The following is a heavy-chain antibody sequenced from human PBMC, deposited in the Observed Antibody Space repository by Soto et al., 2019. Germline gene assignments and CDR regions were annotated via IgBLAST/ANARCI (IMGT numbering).Heavy chain of an antibody. J-gene: IGHJ4*02. D-gene: IGHD3-22*01. CDR2: IRSKANSYAT. Sequence: VGSLRLSCAASGFTFSGSAVHWVRQASGKGLEWVGRIRSKANSYATVYAASVKGRFTISRDDSKNTAYLQMNSLTTADTAVYYCTGNSRADPYYYDSYGLHFWGQGTLVTVSS. V-gene: IGHV3-73*01. CDR1: GFTFSGSA. CDR3: TGNSRADPYYYDSYGLHF.